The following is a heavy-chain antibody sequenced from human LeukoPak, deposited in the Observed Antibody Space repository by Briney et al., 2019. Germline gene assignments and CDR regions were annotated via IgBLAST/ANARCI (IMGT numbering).Heavy chain of an antibody. V-gene: IGHV3-7*01. CDR3: ARAYAAAGYYYYYMDV. D-gene: IGHD6-13*01. J-gene: IGHJ6*03. CDR2: IKQDGSEK. Sequence: PGGSLRLSCAASGFTFSSYWMSWVRQAPGKGLEWVANIKQDGSEKYYVDSVKGRFTISRDNAKNSLYLQMNSLRAEDTAVYYCARAYAAAGYYYYYMDVWGKGTTVTVSS. CDR1: GFTFSSYW.